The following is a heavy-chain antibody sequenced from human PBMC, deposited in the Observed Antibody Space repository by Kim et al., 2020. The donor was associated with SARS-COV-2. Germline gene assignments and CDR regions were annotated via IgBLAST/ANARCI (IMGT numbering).Heavy chain of an antibody. D-gene: IGHD3-10*01. V-gene: IGHV1-18*01. CDR3: ARDLLKEGSGSSSSFDP. CDR1: GYTFTSYG. J-gene: IGHJ5*02. Sequence: ASVKVSCKASGYTFTSYGISWVRQAPGQGLEWMGWISAYNGNTNYAQKLQGRVTMTTDTSTSTAYMELRSLRSDDTAVYYCARDLLKEGSGSSSSFDPWGQGTLVTVSS. CDR2: ISAYNGNT.